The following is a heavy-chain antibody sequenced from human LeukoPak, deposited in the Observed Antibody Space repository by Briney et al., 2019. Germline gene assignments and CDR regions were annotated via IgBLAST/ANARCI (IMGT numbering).Heavy chain of an antibody. D-gene: IGHD6-13*01. CDR2: ISSSGSYI. J-gene: IGHJ4*02. Sequence: GGSLRLSCAASGFTFSSYSMNWVRQAPGRGLEWVSSISSSGSYIYYADSVKGRFTISRDNAKNSLYLQMNSLRAEDTAVYYCARTPGSSWYLDYWGQGTLVTVSS. CDR3: ARTPGSSWYLDY. CDR1: GFTFSSYS. V-gene: IGHV3-21*01.